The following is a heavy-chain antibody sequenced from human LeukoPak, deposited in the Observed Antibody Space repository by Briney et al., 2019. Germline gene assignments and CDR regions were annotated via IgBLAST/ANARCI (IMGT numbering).Heavy chain of an antibody. CDR1: GFTFSSYA. CDR2: ISYDGSNK. V-gene: IGHV3-30-3*01. CDR3: ARDGEYSSSWFAYFDY. D-gene: IGHD6-13*01. J-gene: IGHJ4*02. Sequence: GGSLRLSCAASGFTFSSYALHWVRQAPGKGLEWVAVISYDGSNKYYADSVKGRFTISRDNSKNTLYLQMNSLRAEDTAVYYCARDGEYSSSWFAYFDYWGQGTLVTVSS.